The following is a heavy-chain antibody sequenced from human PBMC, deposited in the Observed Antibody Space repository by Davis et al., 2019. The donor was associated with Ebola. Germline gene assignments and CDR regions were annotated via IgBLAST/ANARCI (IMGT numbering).Heavy chain of an antibody. V-gene: IGHV4-59*12. D-gene: IGHD4-17*01. J-gene: IGHJ4*02. Sequence: PSETLSLTCTVSGGSISSYYWSWIRQLPGKGLEWIGYIYYSGSTNYNPSLKSRVTISVDTSKNQFSLKLSSVTAADTAVYYCARDLYGDYTPYWGQGTLVTVSS. CDR1: GGSISSYY. CDR3: ARDLYGDYTPY. CDR2: IYYSGST.